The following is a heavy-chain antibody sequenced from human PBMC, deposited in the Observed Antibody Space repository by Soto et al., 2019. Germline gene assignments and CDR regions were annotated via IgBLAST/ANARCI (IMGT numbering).Heavy chain of an antibody. CDR2: IYHSGST. Sequence: QVQLQQWGAGLLKPSETLSLTCAVYGGSFSGYYWSWIRQPPGKGLEWIVEIYHSGSTNYNPTLKSRLTRSADTSKNHFSLRLSSVTAADTAVYYCARGPKSAWAFDIWGQGTMVTVSS. V-gene: IGHV4-34*01. CDR3: ARGPKSAWAFDI. CDR1: GGSFSGYY. J-gene: IGHJ3*02.